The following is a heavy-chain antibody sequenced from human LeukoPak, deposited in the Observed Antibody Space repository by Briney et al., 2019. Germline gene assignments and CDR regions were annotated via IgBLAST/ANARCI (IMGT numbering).Heavy chain of an antibody. J-gene: IGHJ5*02. CDR2: IGTAGDT. D-gene: IGHD7-27*01. V-gene: IGHV3-13*01. CDR1: GFTFSRYD. CDR3: ARAAGEGSYNWFDP. Sequence: GGSLRLSCAASGFTFSRYDMHWVRQATGKGLEWVSAIGTAGDTYYPGSVKGRFTISRENAKNSLYLQMNSLRAGDTAVYYCARAAGEGSYNWFDPWGQGTLVTVSS.